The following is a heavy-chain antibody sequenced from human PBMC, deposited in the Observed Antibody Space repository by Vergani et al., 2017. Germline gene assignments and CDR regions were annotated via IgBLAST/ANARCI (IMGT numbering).Heavy chain of an antibody. CDR3: AKVGRSEVAGTFGAFDI. D-gene: IGHD6-19*01. Sequence: EVQLLESGGDLVQPGGSLRLSCAASGFTFIMHAMSWVRQAPGKGLEWVSTLSASDRRTHYADSGKGRFTISRGISKNTLFLHMNSLRPEDTAVYFCAKVGRSEVAGTFGAFDIWAQGTMVTVSS. V-gene: IGHV3-23*01. CDR2: LSASDRRT. CDR1: GFTFIMHA. J-gene: IGHJ3*02.